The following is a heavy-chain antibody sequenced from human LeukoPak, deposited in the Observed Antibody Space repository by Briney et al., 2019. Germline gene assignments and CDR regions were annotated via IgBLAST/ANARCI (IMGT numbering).Heavy chain of an antibody. V-gene: IGHV3-48*01. CDR3: ARAKLWFGELLYFDY. D-gene: IGHD3-10*01. Sequence: GGSLRLSCAASGFTFSSYSMNWVRQAPGKGLEWVSYISSSSSTIYYADSVKGRSTISRDNAKNSLYLQMNSLRAEDTAVYYCARAKLWFGELLYFDYWGQGTLVTVSS. J-gene: IGHJ4*02. CDR1: GFTFSSYS. CDR2: ISSSSSTI.